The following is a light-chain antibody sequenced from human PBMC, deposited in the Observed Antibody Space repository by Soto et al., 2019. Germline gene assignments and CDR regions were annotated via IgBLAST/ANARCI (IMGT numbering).Light chain of an antibody. Sequence: EIVLTQSPATLSLSPGNRATLSCRASESVSRYLAWYQQKPGQAPRLLIYDASSRAADIPARFSGSGSGTDFTLTITSLEPEDFAVYYCQQRSDWPSTFGGGTKVEIK. CDR3: QQRSDWPST. CDR2: DAS. CDR1: ESVSRY. V-gene: IGKV3-11*01. J-gene: IGKJ4*01.